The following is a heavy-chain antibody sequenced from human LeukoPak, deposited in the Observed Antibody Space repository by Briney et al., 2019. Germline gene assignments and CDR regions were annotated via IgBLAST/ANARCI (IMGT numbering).Heavy chain of an antibody. J-gene: IGHJ6*02. CDR3: AKDLKAGRPGHYGMDV. CDR2: ISYDGSNK. V-gene: IGHV3-30*18. Sequence: GSLRLSCAASGFTFSSYGMHWVRQAPGKGLEGVAVISYDGSNKYYADSVKGRFTISRDNSKNTLYLQMNSLRAEDTAVYYCAKDLKAGRPGHYGMDVWGQGTTVTVSS. D-gene: IGHD3-10*01. CDR1: GFTFSSYG.